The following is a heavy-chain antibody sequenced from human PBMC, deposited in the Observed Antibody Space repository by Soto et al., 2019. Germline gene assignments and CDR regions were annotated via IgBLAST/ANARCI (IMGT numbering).Heavy chain of an antibody. D-gene: IGHD2-15*01. CDR1: GFTFSSYG. V-gene: IGHV3-30*18. Sequence: QVQVVESGGGVVQPGRSLRLSCAASGFTFSSYGMHWVRQAPGKGLEWVAVISYDGSNKYYADSVKGRFTISRDNSKNTLYLQMNSLRAEDTAVYYCAKERRGYCSGGSCYLGRYFDLWGRGTLVTGSS. J-gene: IGHJ2*01. CDR3: AKERRGYCSGGSCYLGRYFDL. CDR2: ISYDGSNK.